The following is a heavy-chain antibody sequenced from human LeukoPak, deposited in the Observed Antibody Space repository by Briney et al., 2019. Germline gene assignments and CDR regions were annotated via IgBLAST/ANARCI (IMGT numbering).Heavy chain of an antibody. J-gene: IGHJ6*02. D-gene: IGHD3-16*01. V-gene: IGHV3-23*01. CDR1: GFTSIAYA. CDR3: ARNQQLGGHSYYYYGMDV. Sequence: PGGSLRLSCVGSGFTSIAYALTWARQAPGKGLERVSGISGGGVTTYYADSVKGRFTISRDNSKNTLYLQMNSLRADDTAIYYCARNQQLGGHSYYYYGMDVWGQGTTVTVSS. CDR2: ISGGGVTT.